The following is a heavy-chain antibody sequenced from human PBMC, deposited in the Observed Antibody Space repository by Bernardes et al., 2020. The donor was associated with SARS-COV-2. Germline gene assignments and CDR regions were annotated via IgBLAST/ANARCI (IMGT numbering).Heavy chain of an antibody. D-gene: IGHD6-19*01. CDR1: GFTYSSYA. CDR2: ISGSGGST. Sequence: GGSLRLSCAASGFTYSSYAMSWVRQAPGKGLEWVSVISGSGGSTYYADSVKGRFTIFRDNSKNTLYVQMNRLSAEDTAVYYCAKDRGRDSSVSGYDYWGQGTLVTVSS. CDR3: AKDRGRDSSVSGYDY. J-gene: IGHJ4*02. V-gene: IGHV3-23*01.